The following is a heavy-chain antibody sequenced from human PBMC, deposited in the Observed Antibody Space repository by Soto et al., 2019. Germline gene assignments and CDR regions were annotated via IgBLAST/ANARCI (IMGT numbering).Heavy chain of an antibody. J-gene: IGHJ6*02. V-gene: IGHV4-34*01. CDR2: INHSGST. D-gene: IGHD2-2*03. CDR3: ASNGYCSSTSCYQTGYYGMDV. CDR1: GGSFSGYY. Sequence: QVQLQQWGAGLLKPSETLSLTCAVYGGSFSGYYWSWIRQPPGKGLEWIGEINHSGSTNYNPSLKSRVTISVDTSKNQFSLKLSSVTAADTAVYYCASNGYCSSTSCYQTGYYGMDVWGQGTTVTFSS.